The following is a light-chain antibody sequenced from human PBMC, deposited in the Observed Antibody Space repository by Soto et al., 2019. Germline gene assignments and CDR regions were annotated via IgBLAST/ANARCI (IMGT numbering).Light chain of an antibody. J-gene: IGKJ1*01. V-gene: IGKV1-5*03. CDR2: SAS. CDR1: RNIDSC. Sequence: DIRMTQSPSTLSASLGDRVTISCRASRNIDSCLAWYQQRPGGIPQLLIYSASNLQNGVPSRFSGSGSGTDFTLTINGLQPDDFATYYCQEFHSSSRTFGQGTRVDMK. CDR3: QEFHSSSRT.